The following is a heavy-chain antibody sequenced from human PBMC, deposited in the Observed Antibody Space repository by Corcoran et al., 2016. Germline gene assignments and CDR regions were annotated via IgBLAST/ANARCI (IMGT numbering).Heavy chain of an antibody. D-gene: IGHD1-1*01. Sequence: EVQLVQSGAEVKKPGESLKISCKGSGYSFTNYWIGWVRQMPGKGLEWMGIVYPGDSETRYSPSFEGQVTISADKSVGTAYLPWSSLKASDTARYYCARHSSYNWGDNREVDWSFDRWGRGTLITVSS. V-gene: IGHV5-51*01. CDR3: ARHSSYNWGDNREVDWSFDR. CDR2: VYPGDSET. CDR1: GYSFTNYW. J-gene: IGHJ2*01.